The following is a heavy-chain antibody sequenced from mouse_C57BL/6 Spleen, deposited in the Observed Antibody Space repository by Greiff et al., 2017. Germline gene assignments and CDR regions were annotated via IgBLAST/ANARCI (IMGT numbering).Heavy chain of an antibody. Sequence: VQLQQPGAELVKPGASVKLSCKASGYTFTSYWMQWVKQRPGQGLEWIGEIDPSDSYTNYNQKFKGKATLTVDTSSSTAYLQLSSLTSKDSAVYYCARGAIVTPWFAYWGQGTLVTVSA. CDR1: GYTFTSYW. CDR2: IDPSDSYT. CDR3: ARGAIVTPWFAY. J-gene: IGHJ3*01. D-gene: IGHD2-5*01. V-gene: IGHV1-50*01.